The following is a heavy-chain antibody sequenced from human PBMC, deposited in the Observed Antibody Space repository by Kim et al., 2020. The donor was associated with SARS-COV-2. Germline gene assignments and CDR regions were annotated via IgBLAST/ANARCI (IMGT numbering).Heavy chain of an antibody. CDR3: ARHYRGFDY. V-gene: IGHV5-51*01. CDR2: SDT. D-gene: IGHD3-10*01. Sequence: SDTKYSTTFEGQVTISADKSIGTAYLQWGSLKASDTAMYYCARHYRGFDYWGQGTLVTVSS. J-gene: IGHJ4*02.